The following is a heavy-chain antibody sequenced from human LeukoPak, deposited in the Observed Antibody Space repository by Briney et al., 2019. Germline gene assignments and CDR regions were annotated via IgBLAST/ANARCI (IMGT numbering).Heavy chain of an antibody. J-gene: IGHJ6*02. Sequence: GGSLRLSCAASGFTFSDYYMSWLRQAPGKGLEWVSYISSSGSTIYYADSVKGRFTISRDNAKNSLYLQMNSLRAEDTAVYYCARSLMNSVRPYYYYYYGMDVWGQGTMVTVSS. CDR2: ISSSGSTI. D-gene: IGHD1-7*01. CDR1: GFTFSDYY. V-gene: IGHV3-11*01. CDR3: ARSLMNSVRPYYYYYYGMDV.